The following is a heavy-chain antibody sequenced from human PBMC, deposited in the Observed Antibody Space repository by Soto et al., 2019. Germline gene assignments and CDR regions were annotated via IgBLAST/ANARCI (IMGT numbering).Heavy chain of an antibody. J-gene: IGHJ3*02. Sequence: QVQLVQSGAEVKKPGASVKVSCKASGYTFTSYDINWVRQATGQGLEWMGWMNPNSGNTGYAQKFQGRVTMTRNTSISTAYMELSSLRSEATAVYYCASSVVAGRGYAFDIWGQGTMVTVSS. D-gene: IGHD6-19*01. CDR3: ASSVVAGRGYAFDI. V-gene: IGHV1-8*01. CDR2: MNPNSGNT. CDR1: GYTFTSYD.